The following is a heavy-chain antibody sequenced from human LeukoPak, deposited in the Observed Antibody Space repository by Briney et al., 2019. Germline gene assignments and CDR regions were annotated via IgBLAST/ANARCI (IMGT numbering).Heavy chain of an antibody. CDR1: GGSISSYY. CDR2: IYYSGST. V-gene: IGHV4-59*08. CDR3: ASNTYSSSSPFDY. J-gene: IGHJ4*02. D-gene: IGHD6-6*01. Sequence: SETLSLTCTVSGGSISSYYWSWIRQPPGKGLEWIGYIYYSGSTNYNPSLKSRVTISVDASKNQFSLKLSSVTAADTAVYYCASNTYSSSSPFDYWGQGTLVTVSS.